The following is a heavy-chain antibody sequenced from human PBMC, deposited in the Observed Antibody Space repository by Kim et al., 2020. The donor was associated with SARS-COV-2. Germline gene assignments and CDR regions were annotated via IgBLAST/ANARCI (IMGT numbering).Heavy chain of an antibody. Sequence: ASVKVSCKTSGYTFASYGISWVRQAPGQGLEWMGWISTDSGETNYAQKFQDRVALTTDTSTNKVFLELRSLRSDDTAVYYCARDWFCTGGSCSDTFDNWGQGTMVSVSS. D-gene: IGHD2-8*02. CDR1: GYTFASYG. V-gene: IGHV1-18*01. CDR3: ARDWFCTGGSCSDTFDN. CDR2: ISTDSGET. J-gene: IGHJ3*02.